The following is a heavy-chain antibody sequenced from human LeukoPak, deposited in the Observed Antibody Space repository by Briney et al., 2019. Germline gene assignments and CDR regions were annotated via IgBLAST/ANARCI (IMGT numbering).Heavy chain of an antibody. D-gene: IGHD1-26*01. J-gene: IGHJ4*02. CDR2: ISAYNGNT. Sequence: ASVKVSCKASGYTFTSYGISWVRQAPGQGLEWMGWISAYNGNTNYAQKLQGRVTMTTDTSTSTAYMELRSLRSDDTAVYYCARVYSGSYQDLFFDYWGQGTLVTVSS. CDR3: ARVYSGSYQDLFFDY. CDR1: GYTFTSYG. V-gene: IGHV1-18*01.